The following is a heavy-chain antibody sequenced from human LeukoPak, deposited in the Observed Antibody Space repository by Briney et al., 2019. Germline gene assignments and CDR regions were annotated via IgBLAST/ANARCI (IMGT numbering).Heavy chain of an antibody. CDR2: IYYSGST. J-gene: IGHJ5*02. Sequence: SESLSFTCNVAGGSITSHYWSWIRQPPGKVLEWIGYIYYSGSTNYNPSLKSRVTISVDTSKNQFSLKLSSVTAADTAVYYCARETVRAKLFDPWGQGTLVTVSS. CDR3: ARETVRAKLFDP. D-gene: IGHD4-17*01. CDR1: GGSITSHY. V-gene: IGHV4-59*11.